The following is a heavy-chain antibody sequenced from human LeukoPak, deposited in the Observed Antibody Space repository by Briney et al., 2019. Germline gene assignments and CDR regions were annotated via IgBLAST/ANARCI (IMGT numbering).Heavy chain of an antibody. V-gene: IGHV3-30*02. CDR2: IRYDGSNK. Sequence: PGGSLRLSCAASGFTFSSYGMHWVRQAPGKGLEWVAFIRYDGSNKYYADSVKGRFTISRDNSKNTLYLQMNSLRAEDTAVYYCAKDSLGVYAMGFYYYYMDVWGKGTTVTVSS. CDR1: GFTFSSYG. CDR3: AKDSLGVYAMGFYYYYMDV. J-gene: IGHJ6*03. D-gene: IGHD2-8*01.